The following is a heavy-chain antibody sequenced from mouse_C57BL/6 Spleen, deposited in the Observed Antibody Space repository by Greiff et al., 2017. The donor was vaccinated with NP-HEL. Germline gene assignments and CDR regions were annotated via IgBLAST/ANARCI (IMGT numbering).Heavy chain of an antibody. CDR1: GYAFSSSW. V-gene: IGHV1-82*01. Sequence: QVQLKQSGPELVKPGASVKISCKASGYAFSSSWMNWVKQRPGKGLEWIGRIYPGDGDTNYNGKFKGKATLTADKSSSTAYMQLSSRTSEDSAVYFCARWDYYGSSYEAWFAYWGQGTLVTVSA. CDR3: ARWDYYGSSYEAWFAY. J-gene: IGHJ3*01. D-gene: IGHD1-1*01. CDR2: IYPGDGDT.